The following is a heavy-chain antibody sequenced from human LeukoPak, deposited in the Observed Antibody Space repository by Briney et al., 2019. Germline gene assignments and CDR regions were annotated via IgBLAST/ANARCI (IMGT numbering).Heavy chain of an antibody. D-gene: IGHD1-26*01. CDR1: GYTFTSYG. CDR2: ISAYNGNT. J-gene: IGHJ4*02. V-gene: IGHV1-18*01. Sequence: ASVKVSCKASGYTFTSYGISWVRQAPGQGLEWMGWISAYNGNTNYAQKLQGRVTVTTDTSTSTAYMELRSLRSDDTAVYYCAREGVGARSSYYFDYWGQGTLVTVSS. CDR3: AREGVGARSSYYFDY.